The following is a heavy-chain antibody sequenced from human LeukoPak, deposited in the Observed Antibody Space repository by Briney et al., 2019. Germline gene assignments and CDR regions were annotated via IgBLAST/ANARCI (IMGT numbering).Heavy chain of an antibody. Sequence: GGSLRLSCAASGFTFSSYAMSWVRQAPGKGLEWVANIKQDGSGKYYVDSVKGRFTISRDNAKNSLYLQMNSLRAEDTAMYYCARDSAGNDYWGQGTLVTVSS. J-gene: IGHJ4*02. D-gene: IGHD6-13*01. CDR3: ARDSAGNDY. V-gene: IGHV3-7*01. CDR1: GFTFSSYA. CDR2: IKQDGSGK.